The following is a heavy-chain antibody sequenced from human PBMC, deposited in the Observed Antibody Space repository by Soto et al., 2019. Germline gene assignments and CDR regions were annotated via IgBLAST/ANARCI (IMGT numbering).Heavy chain of an antibody. J-gene: IGHJ6*02. CDR1: GYTFTSSY. Sequence: GASVKVSCKASGYTFTSSYIHWVRQAPGQGPEWMGIINPTSGGTSYAQNLQGRVTMTRDTSTRTVYMELNSLRSDDTAVYYCARGTGDSGFDVWGQGKPVTVSS. D-gene: IGHD2-8*02. CDR2: INPTSGGT. CDR3: ARGTGDSGFDV. V-gene: IGHV1-46*01.